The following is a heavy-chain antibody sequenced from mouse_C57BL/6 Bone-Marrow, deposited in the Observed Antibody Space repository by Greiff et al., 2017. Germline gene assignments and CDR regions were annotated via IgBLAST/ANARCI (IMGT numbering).Heavy chain of an antibody. J-gene: IGHJ3*01. V-gene: IGHV1-15*01. CDR2: IDPETGGT. D-gene: IGHD1-1*01. CDR3: TRSPFYGSSPAWFAY. Sequence: VQLQQSGAELVRPGASVTLSCKASGYTFTDYEMHWVKQTPVHGLEWIGAIDPETGGTAYNQKFKGKAILTADKSSSTAYVELRSLTSEDSAVYDCTRSPFYGSSPAWFAYWGQGTLVTVSA. CDR1: GYTFTDYE.